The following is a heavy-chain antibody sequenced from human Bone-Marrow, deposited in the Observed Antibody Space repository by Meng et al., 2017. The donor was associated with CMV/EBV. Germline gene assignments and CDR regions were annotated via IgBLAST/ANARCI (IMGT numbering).Heavy chain of an antibody. V-gene: IGHV4-39*01. J-gene: IGHJ4*02. Sequence: SETLFLTCTVSGGSISSSSYYWGWIRQPPGKGLEWIGSIYYSGSTYYNPSLKSRVTISVDTSKNQFSLKLSSVTAADTAVYYCASLQRGSSWYLDYWGQGTLVTVSS. CDR3: ASLQRGSSWYLDY. D-gene: IGHD6-13*01. CDR2: IYYSGST. CDR1: GGSISSSSYY.